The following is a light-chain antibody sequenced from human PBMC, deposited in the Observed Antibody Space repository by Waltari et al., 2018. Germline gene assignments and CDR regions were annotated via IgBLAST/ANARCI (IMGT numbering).Light chain of an antibody. CDR2: DNN. Sequence: QSVLTQPPSVSAAPGQRVPISCSGSNSNIGNNYVSWYQQLPGTAPKLLIYDNNKRPSGIPDRISGSKSGTSATLGITGLQTGDEADYYCATWDSSLSAGVFGGGTKLTVL. J-gene: IGLJ3*02. CDR1: NSNIGNNY. CDR3: ATWDSSLSAGV. V-gene: IGLV1-51*01.